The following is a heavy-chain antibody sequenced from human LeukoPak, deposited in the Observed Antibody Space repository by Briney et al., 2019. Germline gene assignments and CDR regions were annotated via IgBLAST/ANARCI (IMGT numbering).Heavy chain of an antibody. CDR2: IRNDGSNK. CDR3: AKDQELLWFGEPMYYFDY. J-gene: IGHJ4*02. V-gene: IGHV3-30*02. CDR1: GFTFSSYG. Sequence: GGSLRLSCAASGFTFSSYGMHWVRQAPGKGLEWVAFIRNDGSNKYYADSVKGRFTISRDNSKNTLYLQMNSLRAEDTAVYYCAKDQELLWFGEPMYYFDYWGQGTLVTVSS. D-gene: IGHD3-10*01.